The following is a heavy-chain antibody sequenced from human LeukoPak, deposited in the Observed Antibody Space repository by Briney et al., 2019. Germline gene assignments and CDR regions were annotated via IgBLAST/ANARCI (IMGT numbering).Heavy chain of an antibody. J-gene: IGHJ4*02. CDR3: ARVGSSGWYGGFDY. Sequence: GGSLRLSCAASGFTFSSYSMNWVRQAPGKGLEWVSSISSSSYIYYADSVKGRFTISRDNAKNSLYLQMNSLRAEDTAVYYCARVGSSGWYGGFDYWGQGTLVTVSS. CDR2: ISSSSYI. CDR1: GFTFSSYS. V-gene: IGHV3-21*01. D-gene: IGHD6-19*01.